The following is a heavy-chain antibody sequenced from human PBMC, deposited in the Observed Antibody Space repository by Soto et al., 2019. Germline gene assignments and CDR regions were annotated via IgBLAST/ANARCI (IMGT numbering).Heavy chain of an antibody. CDR2: IIPIFGTA. V-gene: IGHV1-69*06. Sequence: ASVKVSCKASGGTFSSYAISWVRQAPGQGLEWMGGIIPIFGTANYAQKFQGRVTITADKSTSTAYMELSSLRSEDTAVYYCASRHNSSSGWYGGVDYWGQGTLVTVSS. CDR3: ASRHNSSSGWYGGVDY. D-gene: IGHD6-19*01. CDR1: GGTFSSYA. J-gene: IGHJ4*02.